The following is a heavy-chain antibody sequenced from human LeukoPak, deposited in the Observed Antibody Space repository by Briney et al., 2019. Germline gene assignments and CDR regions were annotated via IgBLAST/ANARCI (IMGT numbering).Heavy chain of an antibody. Sequence: PSETLSLTCTVSGGSISSYYWSWIRQPPGKGLEGIGYIYYSGSTNYNPSLKSRVTISVDTSKNQFSLKLSSVTAADTAVYYCARSEGGDYYDSSGYFDYWGQGTLVTVSS. CDR3: ARSEGGDYYDSSGYFDY. J-gene: IGHJ4*02. V-gene: IGHV4-59*01. CDR1: GGSISSYY. CDR2: IYYSGST. D-gene: IGHD3-22*01.